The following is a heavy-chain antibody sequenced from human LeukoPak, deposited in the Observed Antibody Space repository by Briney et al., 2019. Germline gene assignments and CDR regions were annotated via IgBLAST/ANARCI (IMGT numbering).Heavy chain of an antibody. D-gene: IGHD1-26*01. CDR1: GGSISSHY. V-gene: IGHV4-59*11. CDR2: IYYSGST. J-gene: IGHJ5*02. CDR3: AREGLGGSYFNWFDP. Sequence: SSETLSLTCTVSGGSISSHYWSWIRQPPGKGLEWIGCIYYSGSTNYNPSLKSRVTISVDTSKNQFSLKLSSVTAADTAVYYCAREGLGGSYFNWFDPWGQGTLVTVSS.